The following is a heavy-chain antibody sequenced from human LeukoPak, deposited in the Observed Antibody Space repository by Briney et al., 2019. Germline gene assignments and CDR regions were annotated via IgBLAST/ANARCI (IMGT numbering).Heavy chain of an antibody. Sequence: ASVKVSCKTSGYTFTTYGISWVRQAPGQGLEWMGWISVYSGDTNYAPKLQDRVTMTTDTSTSTAYMELRSLTSDDTAVYYCARDWSLFCFDYWGQGTLVTVSS. CDR1: GYTFTTYG. CDR3: ARDWSLFCFDY. V-gene: IGHV1-18*01. CDR2: ISVYSGDT. D-gene: IGHD2-21*01. J-gene: IGHJ4*02.